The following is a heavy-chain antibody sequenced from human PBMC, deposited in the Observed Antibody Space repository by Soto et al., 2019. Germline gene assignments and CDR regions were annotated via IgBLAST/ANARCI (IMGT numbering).Heavy chain of an antibody. J-gene: IGHJ6*02. CDR3: ARIDPYYYDSSGYYYASYYYYYGMDV. D-gene: IGHD3-22*01. Sequence: PSETLSLTCTVSGGSISSSSYYWGWIRQPPGKGLEWIGSIYYSGSTYYNPSLKSRVTISVDTSKNQFSLKLSSVTAADTAVYYCARIDPYYYDSSGYYYASYYYYYGMDVWGQGTTVTV. CDR2: IYYSGST. CDR1: GGSISSSSYY. V-gene: IGHV4-39*01.